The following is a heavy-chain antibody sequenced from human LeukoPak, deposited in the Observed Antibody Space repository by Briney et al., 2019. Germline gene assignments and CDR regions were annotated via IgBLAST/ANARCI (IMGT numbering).Heavy chain of an antibody. CDR1: GFTFSSYA. CDR2: ISGSGGNT. V-gene: IGHV3-23*01. J-gene: IGHJ4*02. CDR3: AKDVTTVTLGGY. Sequence: GGSLRLSCAAPGFTFSSYAMSWVRQAPGKGLEWVSLISGSGGNTYYADSVKGRFTISRDNSKNTLYLQMNSLRAEDTAVYYCAKDVTTVTLGGYWGQGTLVTVSS. D-gene: IGHD4-17*01.